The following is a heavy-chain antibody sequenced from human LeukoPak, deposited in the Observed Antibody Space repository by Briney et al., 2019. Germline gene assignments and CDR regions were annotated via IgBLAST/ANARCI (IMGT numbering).Heavy chain of an antibody. CDR2: ISSSSSYI. CDR3: ARSGLEWLLSYYYYYMDV. Sequence: GGSLRLSCAASRFTFSSYSMNWVRQAPGKGLEWVSSISSSSSYIYYADSVKGRFTISRDNAKNSLYLQMNSLRAEDTAVYYCARSGLEWLLSYYYYYMDVWGKGTTVTVSS. J-gene: IGHJ6*03. CDR1: RFTFSSYS. D-gene: IGHD3-3*01. V-gene: IGHV3-21*01.